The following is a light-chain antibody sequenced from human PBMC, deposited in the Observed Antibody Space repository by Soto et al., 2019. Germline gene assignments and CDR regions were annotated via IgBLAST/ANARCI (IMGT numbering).Light chain of an antibody. CDR2: GAS. V-gene: IGKV3-15*01. J-gene: IGKJ1*01. CDR1: QSVYSN. Sequence: EIGMTQSPSTLSASTGEGGTLSCRASQSVYSNVAWYQQKPGQAPRLLIYGASTRATGIPARFSGSGSETEFTLTISSLQSEDFAVYYCQQYNNWPLTFGQGTKVDIK. CDR3: QQYNNWPLT.